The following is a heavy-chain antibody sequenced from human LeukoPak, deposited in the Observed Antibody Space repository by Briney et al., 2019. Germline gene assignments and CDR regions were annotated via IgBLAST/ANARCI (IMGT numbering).Heavy chain of an antibody. CDR2: INPNSGGT. CDR1: GYTFTGYY. CDR3: ARGPRSSRGYYEFDY. V-gene: IGHV1-2*06. Sequence: ASVKVSCKASGYTFTGYYMHWVRQAPGQGLGWMGRINPNSGGTYYAQKFQDRVTMTRDTSISTAYMELSRLTSDDTAVYYCARGPRSSRGYYEFDYWGQGTLVTVSS. D-gene: IGHD3-22*01. J-gene: IGHJ4*02.